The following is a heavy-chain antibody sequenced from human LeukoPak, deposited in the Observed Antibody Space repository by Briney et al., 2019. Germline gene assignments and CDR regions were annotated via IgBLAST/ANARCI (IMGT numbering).Heavy chain of an antibody. J-gene: IGHJ3*02. V-gene: IGHV1-69*05. CDR2: IIPIFGTA. CDR1: GGTFSSYA. CDR3: ARSNPFVVVVPAAAGLYAFDI. D-gene: IGHD2-2*01. Sequence: RASVKVSCKASGGTFSSYAISWVRQAPGQGLEWMGRIIPIFGTANYAQKFQGRVTITTDESTSTAYMELSSLRSEDTAVYYCARSNPFVVVVPAAAGLYAFDIWGQGTMVTVSS.